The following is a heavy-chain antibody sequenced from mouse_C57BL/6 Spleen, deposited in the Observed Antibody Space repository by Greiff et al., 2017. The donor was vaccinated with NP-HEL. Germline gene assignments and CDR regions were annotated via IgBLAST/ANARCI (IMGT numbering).Heavy chain of an antibody. D-gene: IGHD1-1*01. J-gene: IGHJ1*03. CDR1: GYTFTDYY. Sequence: QVQPQQSGPELVKPGASVKISCKASGYTFTDYYINWVKQRPGQGLEWIGWIFPGSGSTYYNEKFKGKATLTVDKSSSTAYMLLSSLTSEDSAVYFCARSYYYGSSYWYFDVWGTGTTVTVSS. CDR3: ARSYYYGSSYWYFDV. CDR2: IFPGSGST. V-gene: IGHV1-75*01.